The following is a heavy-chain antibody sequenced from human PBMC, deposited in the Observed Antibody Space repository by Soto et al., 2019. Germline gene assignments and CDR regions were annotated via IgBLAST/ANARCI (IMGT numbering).Heavy chain of an antibody. CDR2: ISVYNGNT. V-gene: IGHV1-18*01. CDR3: ARGVVLPAATGKTWFDP. J-gene: IGHJ5*02. Sequence: ASVKVSCKASGYTFTSSGISWVRQAPGQGLEWMGWISVYNGNTNYAQNFQGRVSMTTDTSTSTVYMELRNLRSDDTAVYYCARGVVLPAATGKTWFDPWGQGTLVTVSS. CDR1: GYTFTSSG. D-gene: IGHD2-2*01.